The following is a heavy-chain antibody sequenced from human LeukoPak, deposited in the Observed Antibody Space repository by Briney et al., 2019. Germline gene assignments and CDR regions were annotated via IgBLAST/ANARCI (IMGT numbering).Heavy chain of an antibody. CDR2: IYSDGNTT. CDR1: GSIFSSYW. J-gene: IGHJ4*02. CDR3: ARHATGTWHFDY. Sequence: PGGSLRLSCAASGSIFSSYWMHWVRQAPGKGLVWVSRIYSDGNTTSYADSVKGRVTISRDNAKNTLDLQMNSLRAEDTAVYYCARHATGTWHFDYWGRGTLVTVSS. V-gene: IGHV3-74*01. D-gene: IGHD1-14*01.